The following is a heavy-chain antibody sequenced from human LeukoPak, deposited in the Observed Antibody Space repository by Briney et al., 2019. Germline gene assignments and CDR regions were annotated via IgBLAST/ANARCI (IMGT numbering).Heavy chain of an antibody. J-gene: IGHJ4*02. Sequence: GGSLRLSCAASGFTFSNFAIHWVRQAPGKGLEWVAVISYDGFNKYYADSVKGRFTISRDNSKNILYLQMDSLRPEDTAVYYCARDRDTAIMVPTLIDYWGQGTLVTVSS. V-gene: IGHV3-30-3*01. CDR2: ISYDGFNK. CDR1: GFTFSNFA. CDR3: ARDRDTAIMVPTLIDY. D-gene: IGHD5-18*01.